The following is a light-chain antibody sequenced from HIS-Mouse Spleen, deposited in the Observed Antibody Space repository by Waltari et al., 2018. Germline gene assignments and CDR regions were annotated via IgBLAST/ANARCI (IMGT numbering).Light chain of an antibody. Sequence: QSALTQPPSASGSPGQSVTISCTGTSSDVGGYNYVSWYHQPPGKAPKLMIYEVSKRPSGVPDRFSGSKSGNTASLTVSGLQAEDEADYYCSSYAGSNNLVVFGGGTKLTVL. CDR1: SSDVGGYNY. CDR2: EVS. J-gene: IGLJ2*01. CDR3: SSYAGSNNLVV. V-gene: IGLV2-8*01.